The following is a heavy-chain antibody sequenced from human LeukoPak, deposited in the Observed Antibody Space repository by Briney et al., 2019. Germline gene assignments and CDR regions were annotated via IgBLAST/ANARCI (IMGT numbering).Heavy chain of an antibody. V-gene: IGHV3-7*03. D-gene: IGHD5-18*01. Sequence: PGGSLRLSCAASGFTFSSYGMHWVRQAPGKGLEWVANIKPDGSAKYYVDSVKGRFTISRDKAKNSLYLQMSSLRAEDTAVYYCARDQRGDSFGENDYWGQGTLVTVSS. CDR1: GFTFSSYG. CDR3: ARDQRGDSFGENDY. J-gene: IGHJ4*02. CDR2: IKPDGSAK.